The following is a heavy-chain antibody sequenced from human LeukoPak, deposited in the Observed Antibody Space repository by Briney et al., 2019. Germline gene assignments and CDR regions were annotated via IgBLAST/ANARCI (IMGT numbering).Heavy chain of an antibody. Sequence: GGSLRLSCAASGFTFSTYWMSWVRQAPGKGLEWVANIRKDGSDIHYVDSVKGRFTISRDNARNTLYLQMNSLRAEDTAVYYCAREGYSGYDWGQGTMVTVSS. V-gene: IGHV3-7*03. CDR3: AREGYSGYD. CDR1: GFTFSTYW. D-gene: IGHD5-12*01. J-gene: IGHJ3*01. CDR2: IRKDGSDI.